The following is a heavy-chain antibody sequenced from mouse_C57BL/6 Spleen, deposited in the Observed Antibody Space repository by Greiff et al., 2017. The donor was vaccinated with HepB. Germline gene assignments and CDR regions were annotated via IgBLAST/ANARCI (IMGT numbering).Heavy chain of an antibody. Sequence: VQLQQPGAELVKPGASVKLSCKASGYTFTSYWMHWVKQRPGQGLEWIGMIHPNSGSTNYNEKFKSKATLTVDKSSSTAYMQRSSLTSEDSAVYYCARKLNYGSSRAMDYWGQGTSVTVSS. CDR2: IHPNSGST. V-gene: IGHV1-64*01. CDR3: ARKLNYGSSRAMDY. CDR1: GYTFTSYW. D-gene: IGHD1-1*01. J-gene: IGHJ4*01.